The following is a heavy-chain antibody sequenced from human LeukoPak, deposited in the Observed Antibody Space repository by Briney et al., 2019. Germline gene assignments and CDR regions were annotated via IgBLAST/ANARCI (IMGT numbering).Heavy chain of an antibody. D-gene: IGHD3-16*01. V-gene: IGHV5-51*01. CDR1: GYSFTSYW. J-gene: IGHJ4*02. CDR2: IYPGDSDT. CDR3: ARRDKGAETYFDY. Sequence: GESLKISCKGSGYSFTSYWIGWVRQMPGKGLEWVDIIYPGDSDTRYSPSLEGQLTISADKSTNTAYLQWSSLKASDTAIYYCARRDKGAETYFDYWGQGTLVTVSS.